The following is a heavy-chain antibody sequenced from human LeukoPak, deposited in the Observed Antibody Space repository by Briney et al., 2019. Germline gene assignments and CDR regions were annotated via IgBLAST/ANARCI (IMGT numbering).Heavy chain of an antibody. V-gene: IGHV3-66*01. Sequence: PGGSLRLSCAASGFTVSSNYMSWVRQAPGKGLEWVSVIYSGGSTYYADSVKGRFTISRDNSKNTLYLQMNSLRAEDTAVYYCARASYDFWSGYSYFDYWGQGTLVTVSS. CDR1: GFTVSSNY. D-gene: IGHD3-3*01. CDR3: ARASYDFWSGYSYFDY. J-gene: IGHJ4*02. CDR2: IYSGGST.